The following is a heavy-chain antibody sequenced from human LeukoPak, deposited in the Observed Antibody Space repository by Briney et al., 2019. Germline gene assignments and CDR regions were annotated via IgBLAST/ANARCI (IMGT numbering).Heavy chain of an antibody. J-gene: IGHJ4*02. CDR3: AKDLSYTSGSSDY. V-gene: IGHV3-53*01. D-gene: IGHD6-19*01. CDR2: IYSGGST. CDR1: GFTVSSNY. Sequence: GGSLRLSCAASGFTVSSNYMSWVRQAPGKGLEWVSVIYSGGSTYYADSVKGRFTISRDNSKNTLSLQLRSLRAEDTAVYYCAKDLSYTSGSSDYWGQGTLVTVSS.